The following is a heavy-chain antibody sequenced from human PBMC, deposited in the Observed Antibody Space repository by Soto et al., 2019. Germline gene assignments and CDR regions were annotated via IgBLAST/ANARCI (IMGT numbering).Heavy chain of an antibody. V-gene: IGHV1-69*01. Sequence: QVQLVQSGAEVKKPGSSVKVSCKASGGTFSSYAISWVRQAPGQGLEWMGGIIPIFGTANYAQKFQGRVTITAEESTSTADMELSSLRSEDTAVYYCARANYDILTQSRWFDPWGQGTLVTVSS. J-gene: IGHJ5*02. D-gene: IGHD3-9*01. CDR3: ARANYDILTQSRWFDP. CDR1: GGTFSSYA. CDR2: IIPIFGTA.